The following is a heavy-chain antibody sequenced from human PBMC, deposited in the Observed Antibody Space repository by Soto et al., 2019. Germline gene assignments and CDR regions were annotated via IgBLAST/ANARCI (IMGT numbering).Heavy chain of an antibody. V-gene: IGHV4-59*01. CDR2: IYYSGST. J-gene: IGHJ4*02. CDR3: ATREPNSRTYFGVFDY. CDR1: GASIRSYY. D-gene: IGHD1-26*01. Sequence: SETLSLTCTVSGASIRSYYWTWIRQPPGKGLEWIGYIYYSGSTNYNPSLKSRVTISVDTSKKQFSLNLSSVTAADTAVYYCATREPNSRTYFGVFDYWGQGTQVTSPQ.